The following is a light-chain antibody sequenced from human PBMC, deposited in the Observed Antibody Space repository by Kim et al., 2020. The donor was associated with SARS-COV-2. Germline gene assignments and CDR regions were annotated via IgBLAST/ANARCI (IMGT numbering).Light chain of an antibody. CDR2: GAS. Sequence: EIVLTQSPGTLSLSPGERGTLSCRASQSVSNKYLAWYQQRLGQAPRLLIYGASSRATGIPDRFSGSGSGTDFTLTISRLEPEDFAVYFCQRYGASPRTFGQRTRREI. V-gene: IGKV3-20*01. CDR1: QSVSNKY. CDR3: QRYGASPRT. J-gene: IGKJ5*01.